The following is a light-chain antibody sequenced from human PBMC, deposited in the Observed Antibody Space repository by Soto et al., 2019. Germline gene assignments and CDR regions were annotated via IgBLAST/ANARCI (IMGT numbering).Light chain of an antibody. CDR3: QQYYSPPLT. CDR1: QSVLYSSNNKNY. Sequence: DIVMTQSPDSLAVSLGERATINCKSSQSVLYSSNNKNYVAWYQQRPGQPPKLLNYWTSIRESGVPDRFSGSGSGTDFTLTISSLQAEDVAVYFCQQYYSPPLTFGGGTKVEIK. V-gene: IGKV4-1*01. CDR2: WTS. J-gene: IGKJ4*01.